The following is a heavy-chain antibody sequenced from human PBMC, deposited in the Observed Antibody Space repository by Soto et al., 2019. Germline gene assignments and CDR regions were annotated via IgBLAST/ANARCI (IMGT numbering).Heavy chain of an antibody. D-gene: IGHD2-15*01. CDR2: ISSSGSTI. V-gene: IGHV3-48*03. Sequence: SLRLSCAAAGFTFSSYEMNWVRQAPGKGLEWVSYISSSGSTIYYADSVKGRFTISRDNAKNSLYLQMNSLRAEDTAVYYCARDIVVVAATRWFDPWGQGTLVTVSS. CDR1: GFTFSSYE. CDR3: ARDIVVVAATRWFDP. J-gene: IGHJ5*02.